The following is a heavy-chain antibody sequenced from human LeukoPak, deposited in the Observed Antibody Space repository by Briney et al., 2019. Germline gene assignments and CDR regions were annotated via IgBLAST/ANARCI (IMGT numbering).Heavy chain of an antibody. J-gene: IGHJ6*02. D-gene: IGHD6-13*01. CDR2: ISSSSSYI. Sequence: PGGSLRLSCAASGFTFSSYSMNWVRQAPGKGLEWVSSISSSSSYIYYEDSVKGRFTISRDNAKNSLYLQMNSLRAEDTAVYYCASRSSWSRGRYYYVMDVWGQGTTVTVSS. CDR3: ASRSSWSRGRYYYVMDV. CDR1: GFTFSSYS. V-gene: IGHV3-21*01.